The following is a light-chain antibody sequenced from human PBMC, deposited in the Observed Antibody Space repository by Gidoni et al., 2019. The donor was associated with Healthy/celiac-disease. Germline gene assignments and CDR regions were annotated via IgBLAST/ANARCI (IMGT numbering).Light chain of an antibody. CDR3: SSYTSSSTLGV. Sequence: QSALTQPASVSGSPGQSLTIFCTGTSTDVGGYNYVSWYQQHPGKAPKLMIYDVSNRPSGVSNRFSGSKSGNTASLTISGLQAEDEADYYCSSYTSSSTLGVFGGGTKLTVL. CDR1: STDVGGYNY. J-gene: IGLJ2*01. CDR2: DVS. V-gene: IGLV2-14*01.